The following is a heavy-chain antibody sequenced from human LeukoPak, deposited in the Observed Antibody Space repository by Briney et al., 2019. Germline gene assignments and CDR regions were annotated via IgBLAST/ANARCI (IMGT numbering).Heavy chain of an antibody. CDR2: ISSSSSYI. Sequence: KNGGSLRRSCAAYGFTFSSYNMYGLRQAPGNGQGWVYSISSSSSYIYYADSVKGRFTISRDNAKSSLYLQMNSLRAEDTAVYYCARTTPFQIYDILAGSRYDAFDIWGQGTMVTVSS. CDR1: GFTFSSYN. V-gene: IGHV3-21*01. J-gene: IGHJ3*02. D-gene: IGHD3-9*01. CDR3: ARTTPFQIYDILAGSRYDAFDI.